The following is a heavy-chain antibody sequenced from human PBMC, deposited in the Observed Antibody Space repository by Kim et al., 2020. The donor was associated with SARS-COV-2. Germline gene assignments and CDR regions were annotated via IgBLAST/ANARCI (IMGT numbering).Heavy chain of an antibody. CDR2: ISRSSSYI. Sequence: GGSLRLSCAASGFTFSSYSMNWVRQAPGKGLEWVSSISRSSSYIYYADSVKGRFTISRDNAKNSLYLQMNSLRAEDTAVYYCARGLYSSSGYVNWGQGTLVTVSS. CDR1: GFTFSSYS. J-gene: IGHJ4*02. D-gene: IGHD6-13*01. CDR3: ARGLYSSSGYVN. V-gene: IGHV3-21*01.